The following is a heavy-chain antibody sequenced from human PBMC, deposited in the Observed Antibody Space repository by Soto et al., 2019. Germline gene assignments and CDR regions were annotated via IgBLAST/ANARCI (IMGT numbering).Heavy chain of an antibody. CDR2: MYYSGST. V-gene: IGHV4-59*01. D-gene: IGHD1-20*01. CDR1: GGSISSYY. Sequence: QVQLQEPGPELVKPSETLSLTCTVSGGSISSYYWSWIRQPPGKGLEWIGHMYYSGSTNSHPSLKSRVTISVDTSTNQYSLKLSSVTAADTAVYYCARPTYNSGSPFDYWGQGTLVTVSS. CDR3: ARPTYNSGSPFDY. J-gene: IGHJ4*02.